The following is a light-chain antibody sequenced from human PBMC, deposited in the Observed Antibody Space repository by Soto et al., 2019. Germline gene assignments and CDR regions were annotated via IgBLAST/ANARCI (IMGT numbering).Light chain of an antibody. CDR1: NIGSKS. Sequence: SYELTQPPSVSGAPGKTARITCGGNNIGSKSVHWYQQKPRQAPVLVIYYDSDRPSGIPERFSGSNSGNTATLTISRVEAGDEADSYCQVWDSSSDHVVFGGGTTLTVL. J-gene: IGLJ2*01. CDR3: QVWDSSSDHVV. CDR2: YDS. V-gene: IGLV3-21*04.